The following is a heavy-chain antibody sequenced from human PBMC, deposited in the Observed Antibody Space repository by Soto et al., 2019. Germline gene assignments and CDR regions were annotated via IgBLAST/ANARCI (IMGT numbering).Heavy chain of an antibody. J-gene: IGHJ4*02. CDR2: IYHTGST. CDR1: GGAITNYY. Sequence: SETLSLTCSVSGGAITNYYWNWIRQTPGKGLEWIGYIYHTGSTSKNPSLKSRVTLSLDTSKNQLTLNLTSVTAADTAIYYCARSVNRGYSYGYGHWGQGTLVTVSS. V-gene: IGHV4-59*01. D-gene: IGHD5-18*01. CDR3: ARSVNRGYSYGYGH.